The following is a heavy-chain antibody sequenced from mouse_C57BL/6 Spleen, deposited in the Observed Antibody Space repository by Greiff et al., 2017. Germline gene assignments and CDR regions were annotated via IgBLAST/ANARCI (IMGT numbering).Heavy chain of an antibody. D-gene: IGHD2-4*01. J-gene: IGHJ3*01. CDR2: ISDGGSYT. CDR1: GFTFSSYA. Sequence: EVQLVESGGGLVKPGGSLKLSCAASGFTFSSYAMSWVRQTPEKRLEWVATISDGGSYTYYPDNVKGRFPISRDNAKNNLYLQMSHLKSEDTSMYYCARDPYDYDRAWFAYWGQGTLVTVSA. V-gene: IGHV5-4*01. CDR3: ARDPYDYDRAWFAY.